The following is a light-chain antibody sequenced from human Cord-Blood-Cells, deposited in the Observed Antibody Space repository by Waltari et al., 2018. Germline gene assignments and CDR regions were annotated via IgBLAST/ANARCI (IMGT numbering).Light chain of an antibody. Sequence: QSALTQPASVSGSPGQSITISCPGTSSDVGSYNLVSWYQQHPGKAPKLMIYEVSKRPSGVSNRFSGSKSGNTASLTISGLQAEDEADYYCCSYAGSSTGVFGGGTKLTVL. CDR3: CSYAGSSTGV. V-gene: IGLV2-23*02. CDR1: SSDVGSYNL. J-gene: IGLJ3*02. CDR2: EVS.